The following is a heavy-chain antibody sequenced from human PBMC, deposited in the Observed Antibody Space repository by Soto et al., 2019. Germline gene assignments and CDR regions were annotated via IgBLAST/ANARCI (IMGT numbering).Heavy chain of an antibody. D-gene: IGHD3-10*01. V-gene: IGHV3-33*01. CDR2: IWYDGSNK. CDR1: GFSFSSYG. J-gene: IGHJ4*02. Sequence: GGSLRLSCAASGFSFSSYGMHWVRQAPGKGLEWVAVIWYDGSNKYYADSVKGRFTISRDNSKNTLYLQMNSLRAEDTAVYYCARESDYYGSGSYGDYWGQGT. CDR3: ARESDYYGSGSYGDY.